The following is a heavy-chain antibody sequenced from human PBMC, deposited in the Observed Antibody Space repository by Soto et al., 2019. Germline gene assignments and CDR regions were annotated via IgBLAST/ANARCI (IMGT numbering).Heavy chain of an antibody. V-gene: IGHV1-18*01. D-gene: IGHD2-2*01. CDR2: ISAYNGNT. Sequence: ASVKVSCKASGYTFTSYGISWVRQAPGQGLEWMGWISAYNGNTNYAQRLQGRVTMTTDTSTSTAYMELRSLRSDDTAVYYCARDRGDIVLVPAAQYYYYYGMDVWGQGTTVTVSS. J-gene: IGHJ6*02. CDR3: ARDRGDIVLVPAAQYYYYYGMDV. CDR1: GYTFTSYG.